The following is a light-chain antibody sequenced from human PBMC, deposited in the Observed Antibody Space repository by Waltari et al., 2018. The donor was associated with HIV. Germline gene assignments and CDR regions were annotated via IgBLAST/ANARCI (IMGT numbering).Light chain of an antibody. CDR3: SSYTTRGTSV. CDR2: DVI. Sequence: QSALTQPASVSGSPGQSITISCTGTSSDIGYYNYVSWYQQYPGKAPKLIIYDVIKRPSGVSNRFSGSKSGNTASLTISGLQAEDEADYYCSSYTTRGTSVFGGGTKLTVL. V-gene: IGLV2-14*01. J-gene: IGLJ3*02. CDR1: SSDIGYYNY.